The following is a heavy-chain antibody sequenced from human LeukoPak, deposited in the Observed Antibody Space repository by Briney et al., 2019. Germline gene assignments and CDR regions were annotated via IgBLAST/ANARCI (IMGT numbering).Heavy chain of an antibody. CDR1: GFTFSSYS. D-gene: IGHD5-18*01. Sequence: PGGSLRLSCAASGFTFSSYSMNWVRQAPGKGLEWVSYISSSGSTIYYADSVKGRFTISRDNAKNSLYLQMNSLRAEDTAVYYCARLLVYGYSYGQFDYWGQGTLVTVSS. CDR2: ISSSGSTI. J-gene: IGHJ4*02. V-gene: IGHV3-48*04. CDR3: ARLLVYGYSYGQFDY.